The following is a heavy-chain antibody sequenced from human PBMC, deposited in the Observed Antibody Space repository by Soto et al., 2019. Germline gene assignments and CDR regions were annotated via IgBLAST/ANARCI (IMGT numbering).Heavy chain of an antibody. Sequence: KVCSKASGGTFDSYAISSVRQAPGKGLEWLGGIIPIFVTANYAPKFQGRVTITADESTSTAYMELSSLRSEDTAVYYCARDSGPGYCTNGVGRTLDYWGQGTLVTVSA. D-gene: IGHD2-8*01. CDR3: ARDSGPGYCTNGVGRTLDY. V-gene: IGHV1-69*01. J-gene: IGHJ4*02. CDR2: IIPIFVTA. CDR1: GGTFDSYA.